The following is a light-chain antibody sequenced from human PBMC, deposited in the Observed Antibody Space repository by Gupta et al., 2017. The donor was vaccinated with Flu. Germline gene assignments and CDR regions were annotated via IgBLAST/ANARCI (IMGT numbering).Light chain of an antibody. J-gene: IGLJ3*02. Sequence: SVLTQPPSVSGAPGQRVTIPCTGISSNIGAGYDVHWYQQLPGTAPKLLIYGNSNRPSGVPDRFSGSKSGTSASLAITGLQAEDEADYYCQSYDSSLSAWVFGGGTKLTVL. CDR1: SSNIGAGYD. CDR3: QSYDSSLSAWV. V-gene: IGLV1-40*01. CDR2: GNS.